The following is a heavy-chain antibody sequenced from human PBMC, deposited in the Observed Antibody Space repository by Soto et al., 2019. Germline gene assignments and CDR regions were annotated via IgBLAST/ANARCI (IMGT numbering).Heavy chain of an antibody. CDR1: GYSVSSSDYY. D-gene: IGHD2-15*01. CDR3: APLSVSLSGPYGIHV. Sequence: SETLSLTCSVSGYSVSSSDYYWAWIRQTPGKGLEWIGSIFYSGLTYYNPSLKSRVTLSVDTSKNQFSVRLDSVTAADTAVYYCAPLSVSLSGPYGIHVWGQGTTVTVYS. V-gene: IGHV4-39*01. J-gene: IGHJ6*02. CDR2: IFYSGLT.